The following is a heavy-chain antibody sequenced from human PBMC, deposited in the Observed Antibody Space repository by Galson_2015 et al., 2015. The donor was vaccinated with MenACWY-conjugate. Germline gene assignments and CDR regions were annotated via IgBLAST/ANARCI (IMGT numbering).Heavy chain of an antibody. Sequence: ETLSLTCTVSGYSIGSGYYWGWIRQPPGKGLEWIGSIHHSGSTYYNPSLKSRVTISVDTSKNQFSLKLSSVTAADTAVYYCARAMRITMVRGVVGYYGMDVWGQGTTVTVSS. V-gene: IGHV4-38-2*02. J-gene: IGHJ6*02. CDR2: IHHSGST. D-gene: IGHD3-10*01. CDR1: GYSIGSGYY. CDR3: ARAMRITMVRGVVGYYGMDV.